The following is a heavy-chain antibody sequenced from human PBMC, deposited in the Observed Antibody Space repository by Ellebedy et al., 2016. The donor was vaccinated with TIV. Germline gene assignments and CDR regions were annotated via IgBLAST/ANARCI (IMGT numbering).Heavy chain of an antibody. Sequence: GGSLRLSXAASGFTFSSYWMSWVRQAPGKGLEWVANIKQDGSEKYYVDSVKGRFTISRDNAKNSLYLQMNSLRAEDTAVYYCARYSGYAWFDYWGQGTLVTVSS. CDR3: ARYSGYAWFDY. J-gene: IGHJ4*02. V-gene: IGHV3-7*03. CDR2: IKQDGSEK. CDR1: GFTFSSYW. D-gene: IGHD5-12*01.